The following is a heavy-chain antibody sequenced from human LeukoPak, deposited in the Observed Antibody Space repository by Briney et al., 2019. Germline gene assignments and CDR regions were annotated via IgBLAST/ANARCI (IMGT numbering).Heavy chain of an antibody. CDR2: INPNSGGT. J-gene: IGHJ4*02. CDR3: ARDLYSSSWYPFAY. Sequence: AASVTVSFKASGYTFTGYYMHWVRQAPGQGLEWMGWINPNSGGTNYAQKFQGRVTMTRDTSISTAYMELSRLRSDDTAVYYCARDLYSSSWYPFAYWGQGTLVTVSS. D-gene: IGHD6-13*01. V-gene: IGHV1-2*02. CDR1: GYTFTGYY.